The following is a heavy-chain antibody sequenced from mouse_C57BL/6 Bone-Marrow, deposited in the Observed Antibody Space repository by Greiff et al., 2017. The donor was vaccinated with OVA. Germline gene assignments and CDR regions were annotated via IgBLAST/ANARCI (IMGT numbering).Heavy chain of an antibody. V-gene: IGHV1-54*01. J-gene: IGHJ1*03. D-gene: IGHD4-1*01. CDR1: GYAFTNYL. CDR3: ARTGTDWYFDV. CDR2: INPGSGGN. Sequence: QVQLQQSGAELVRPGTSVKVSCKASGYAFTNYLIEWVKQRPGQGLEWIGVINPGSGGNNYNEKFKGKATLTADKSSSPAYMQLSSLTSEDSAVYFCARTGTDWYFDVWGTGTTVTVSS.